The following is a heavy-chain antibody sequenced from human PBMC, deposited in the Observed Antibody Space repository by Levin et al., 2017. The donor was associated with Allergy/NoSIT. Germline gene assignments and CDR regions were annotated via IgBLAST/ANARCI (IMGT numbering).Heavy chain of an antibody. V-gene: IGHV3-30-3*01. D-gene: IGHD2-15*01. CDR2: ISYDGSNK. Sequence: GESLKISCAASGFTFSSYAMHWVRQAPGKGLEWVAVISYDGSNKYYADSVKGRFTISRDNSKNTLYLQMNSLRAEDTAVYYCARDRDLYCSGGSCYAGGVAFDIWGQGTMVTVSS. CDR1: GFTFSSYA. J-gene: IGHJ3*02. CDR3: ARDRDLYCSGGSCYAGGVAFDI.